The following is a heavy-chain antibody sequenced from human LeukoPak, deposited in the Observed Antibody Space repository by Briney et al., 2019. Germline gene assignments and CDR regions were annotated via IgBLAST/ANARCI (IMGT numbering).Heavy chain of an antibody. J-gene: IGHJ4*02. CDR2: IYSGGST. Sequence: PGGSLRLSCEASGFTVSNGHMSWVRQAPRKGLEWVSLIYSGGSTYYADSVKGRFTISRDNSKNTVYLQMSSLRAEDTAVYFCARSMMALAGPFDYWGQGTLVTVSS. D-gene: IGHD6-13*01. CDR3: ARSMMALAGPFDY. CDR1: GFTVSNGH. V-gene: IGHV3-53*01.